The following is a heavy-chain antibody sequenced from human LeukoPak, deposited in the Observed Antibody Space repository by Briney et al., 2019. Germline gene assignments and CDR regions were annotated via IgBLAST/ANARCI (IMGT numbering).Heavy chain of an antibody. Sequence: ASVKVSCEASGYTFTSYGISWVRQAPGQGLEWMGWISTYNGNTKYAQKFQVRVTMTTDTSTSTAYMELRSLRSDDTAVYYCARLPSDDFWSGYYFKGHFDHWGQGTPVTVSS. D-gene: IGHD3-3*01. CDR2: ISTYNGNT. CDR1: GYTFTSYG. V-gene: IGHV1-18*01. CDR3: ARLPSDDFWSGYYFKGHFDH. J-gene: IGHJ4*02.